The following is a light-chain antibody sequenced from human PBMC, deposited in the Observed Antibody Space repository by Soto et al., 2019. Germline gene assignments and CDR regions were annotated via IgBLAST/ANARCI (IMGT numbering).Light chain of an antibody. Sequence: ETVLTQSPGTLSLSPGERATLSCRASQSVSRNYLAWYQQKPGQAPRLLIYGASSRATGISDRFSGSGSGTDFTLTISRLEPEDFAVYYCQQYSTSPLTFGGGTRWISN. J-gene: IGKJ4*01. CDR2: GAS. CDR3: QQYSTSPLT. V-gene: IGKV3-20*01. CDR1: QSVSRNY.